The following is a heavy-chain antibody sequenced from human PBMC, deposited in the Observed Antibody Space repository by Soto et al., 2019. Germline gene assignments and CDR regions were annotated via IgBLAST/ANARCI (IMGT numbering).Heavy chain of an antibody. CDR3: ARDGVGAVTGVLGY. V-gene: IGHV1-69*01. CDR2: IIPIFGTA. J-gene: IGHJ4*02. D-gene: IGHD6-19*01. CDR1: GGTFNTYA. Sequence: QVQLVRSGAEVKKPGSSVKVSCKSSGGTFNTYAISWVRQAPGQGLEWMGGIIPIFGTANYAQKFQGRVTITADDSTSTAYMELSSLTSEDTAVYYCARDGVGAVTGVLGYWSQGTLVTVSS.